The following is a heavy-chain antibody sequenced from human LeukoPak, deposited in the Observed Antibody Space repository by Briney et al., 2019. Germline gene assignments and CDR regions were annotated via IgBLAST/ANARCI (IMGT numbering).Heavy chain of an antibody. CDR1: GYTFTSYY. Sequence: ASVKVSCKASGYTFTSYYLHWVRQAPGQELEWMGMVNPSGGSTSYAQKFQGIVTMTRDTSTTTVYMELSSLRSDDTAVFYCARRHKHYYQIDYWGQGTLVTVS. V-gene: IGHV1-46*01. CDR3: ARRHKHYYQIDY. D-gene: IGHD1-26*01. J-gene: IGHJ4*02. CDR2: VNPSGGST.